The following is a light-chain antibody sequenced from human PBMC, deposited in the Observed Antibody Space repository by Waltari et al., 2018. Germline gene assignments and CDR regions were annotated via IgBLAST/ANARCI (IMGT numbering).Light chain of an antibody. V-gene: IGLV2-14*03. Sequence: QSALTQPASVSRPPGQSITISCTGTRSDVGGYYHVFWYQQHPGNTPKLLIYDDTNRPSGVSNRFAGSKSANTAALTISGLQAEDEADYYCFSYRRSSTWVFGEGTKLTVL. CDR2: DDT. CDR1: RSDVGGYYH. J-gene: IGLJ3*02. CDR3: FSYRRSSTWV.